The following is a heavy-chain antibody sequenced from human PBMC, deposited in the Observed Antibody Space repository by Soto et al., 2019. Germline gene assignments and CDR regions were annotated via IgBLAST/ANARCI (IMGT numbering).Heavy chain of an antibody. CDR2: IIPIFGTA. V-gene: IGHV1-69*13. CDR1: GGTFSSYA. D-gene: IGHD3-10*01. Sequence: SVKVSCKASGGTFSSYAISWVRQAPGQGLEWMGGIIPIFGTANYAQKFQGRVTITADESTSTAYMELSSLRSEDTAVYYCARDSLNGPGSYYLSYYYYYGMDVWGQGTTVTVSS. CDR3: ARDSLNGPGSYYLSYYYYYGMDV. J-gene: IGHJ6*02.